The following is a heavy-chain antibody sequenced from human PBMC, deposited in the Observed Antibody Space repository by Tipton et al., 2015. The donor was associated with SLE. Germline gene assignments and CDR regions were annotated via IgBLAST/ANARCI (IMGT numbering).Heavy chain of an antibody. V-gene: IGHV4-39*07. CDR2: VYYSGST. CDR1: GASISSSSYY. Sequence: TLSLTCTVSGASISSSSYYWVWFRQPPGKGLEWTGSVYYSGSTSYSPSLESRVTITVDMSKNQFSLRLISVTAADTAVYYCARGCSSSTCEPFYFFGMDVWGQGTTVTVSS. D-gene: IGHD2-2*01. J-gene: IGHJ6*02. CDR3: ARGCSSSTCEPFYFFGMDV.